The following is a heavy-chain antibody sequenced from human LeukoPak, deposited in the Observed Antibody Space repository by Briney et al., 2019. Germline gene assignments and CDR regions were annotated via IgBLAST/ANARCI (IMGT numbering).Heavy chain of an antibody. CDR1: GFTFRDYW. J-gene: IGHJ4*02. V-gene: IGHV3-74*01. D-gene: IGHD6-13*01. CDR3: ARLSGYSSIDY. CDR2: LHSDGSNT. Sequence: GGSLRLSCAASGFTFRDYWMHWVRQAPGKGLVWVSRLHSDGSNTTYADSVKGRFTISRDNAKKTLYLQMNSLRAEDTAVYYCARLSGYSSIDYWGQGALVTVSS.